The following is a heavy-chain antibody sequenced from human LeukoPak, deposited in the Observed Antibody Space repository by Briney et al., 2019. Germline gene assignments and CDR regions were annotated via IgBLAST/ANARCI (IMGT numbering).Heavy chain of an antibody. D-gene: IGHD3-10*01. V-gene: IGHV1-18*01. CDR3: ARGGQITMVRGVIHYYYYYMDV. J-gene: IGHJ6*03. CDR2: ISAYNGNT. Sequence: ASVKVSCKASGYTFTSYGISWVRQAPGQGLEWMGWISAYNGNTNYAQKLQGRVTITTDESTSTAYMELSSLRSEDTAVYYCARGGQITMVRGVIHYYYYYMDVWGKGTTVTVSS. CDR1: GYTFTSYG.